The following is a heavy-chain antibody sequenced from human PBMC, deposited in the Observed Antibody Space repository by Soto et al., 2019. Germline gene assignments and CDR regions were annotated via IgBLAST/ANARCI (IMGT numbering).Heavy chain of an antibody. J-gene: IGHJ4*02. V-gene: IGHV3-23*01. CDR3: AKTPNWVLLQDFDY. D-gene: IGHD2-15*01. CDR2: ISGSGGST. Sequence: GGSLRLSCAASGFTFSSYAMSWVRQAPGKGLEWVSAISGSGGSTYYADSVKGRFTISRDNSKNTLYLKMNSLRAEDTAVYYCAKTPNWVLLQDFDYGGQGKLVPVS. CDR1: GFTFSSYA.